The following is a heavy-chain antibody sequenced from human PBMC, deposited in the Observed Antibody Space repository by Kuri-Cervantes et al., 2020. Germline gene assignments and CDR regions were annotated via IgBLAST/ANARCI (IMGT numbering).Heavy chain of an antibody. Sequence: ASVKVSCKASGYTFTSYAMHWVRQAPGQGLEWMGWMNPNSGNTGYAQKFQGRVTMTRNTSISTAYMELSSLRSEDTAVYYCARGGGYYYDSSGTGGMDVWGQGTTVTVSS. CDR2: MNPNSGNT. CDR3: ARGGGYYYDSSGTGGMDV. D-gene: IGHD3-22*01. CDR1: GYTFTSYA. V-gene: IGHV1-8*02. J-gene: IGHJ6*02.